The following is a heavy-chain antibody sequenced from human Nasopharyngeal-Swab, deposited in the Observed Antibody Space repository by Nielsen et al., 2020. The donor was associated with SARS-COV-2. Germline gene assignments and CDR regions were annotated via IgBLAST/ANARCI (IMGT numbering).Heavy chain of an antibody. Sequence: ASVKVSCKVSGYTLTELSMHWVRQAPGKGLEWMGGFDPEDGETIYAQKFQGRATMTEDTSTDTAYMELSSLRSEDTAVYYCATATMTTVNNYYGMDVWGQGTTVTVSS. V-gene: IGHV1-24*01. CDR3: ATATMTTVNNYYGMDV. D-gene: IGHD4-11*01. J-gene: IGHJ6*02. CDR2: FDPEDGET. CDR1: GYTLTELS.